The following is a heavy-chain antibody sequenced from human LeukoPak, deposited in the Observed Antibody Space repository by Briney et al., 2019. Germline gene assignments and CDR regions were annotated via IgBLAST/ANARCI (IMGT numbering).Heavy chain of an antibody. J-gene: IGHJ6*03. Sequence: SETLSLTCAVYGGSFSGYYWSRIRQPPGKGLEWIGEINHSGSTSYNPSLKSRVTMSVDTSKNQFSLKLSSVTAADTAVYYCARCDSTSWPFYYYMDVWGKGTTVTVS. D-gene: IGHD2-2*01. CDR3: ARCDSTSWPFYYYMDV. V-gene: IGHV4-34*01. CDR2: INHSGST. CDR1: GGSFSGYY.